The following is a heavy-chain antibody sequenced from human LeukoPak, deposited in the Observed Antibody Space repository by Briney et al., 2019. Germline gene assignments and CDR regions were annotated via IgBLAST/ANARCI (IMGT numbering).Heavy chain of an antibody. V-gene: IGHV3-48*01. CDR3: ARDSRYSNYVADY. CDR2: ISSSSSTI. J-gene: IGHJ4*02. CDR1: GFTFSSYS. Sequence: PGGSLRPSCAASGFTFSSYSMNWVRQAPGKGLEWVSYISSSSSTIYYADSVKGRFTISRDNAKNSLYLQMNSLRAEDTAVYYCARDSRYSNYVADYWGQGTLVTVTS. D-gene: IGHD4-11*01.